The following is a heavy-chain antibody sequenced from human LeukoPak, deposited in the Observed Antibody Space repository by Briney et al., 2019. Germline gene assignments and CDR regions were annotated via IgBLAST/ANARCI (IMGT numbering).Heavy chain of an antibody. CDR3: AKNTGTYDGLIDS. CDR2: ISSSSSYI. CDR1: GFTFSSYS. D-gene: IGHD1-26*01. Sequence: GGSLRLSCAASGFTFSSYSMNWVRQAPGKGLEWVSSISSSSSYIYYADSVKGRFTISRDNSKNTLYLQMSSLRAEDTAMYYCAKNTGTYDGLIDSWGQGTLVTVSS. V-gene: IGHV3-21*01. J-gene: IGHJ4*02.